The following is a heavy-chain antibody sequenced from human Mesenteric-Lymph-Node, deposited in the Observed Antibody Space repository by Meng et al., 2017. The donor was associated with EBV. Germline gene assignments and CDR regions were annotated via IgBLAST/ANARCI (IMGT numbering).Heavy chain of an antibody. Sequence: QVKLQESEPLLLKPSETLPLTCTVASVSVSRGSDYWSWMQQPPGKGLEWIGYIYYSGRTKYNPSLESRVTISVDTSKNQFSLRLTSVTAADTAVYFCATEFTAKDFGVVPAARWSWFDPWGQGTLVTVSS. CDR1: SVSVSRGSDY. CDR3: ATEFTAKDFGVVPAARWSWFDP. V-gene: IGHV4-61*01. J-gene: IGHJ5*02. D-gene: IGHD2-2*01. CDR2: IYYSGRT.